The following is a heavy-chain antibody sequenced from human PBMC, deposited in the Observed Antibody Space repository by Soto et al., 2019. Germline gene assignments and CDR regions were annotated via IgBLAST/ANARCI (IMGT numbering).Heavy chain of an antibody. J-gene: IGHJ6*02. Sequence: GESLKISCKGSGYSFTSYWIGWVRQMPGKGLEWMGIIYPGDSDTRYSPSFQGQVTISADKSISTAYLQWSSLKASDTAMYYCAGTYYGDYRYYYYGMDVWGQGTTVTVSS. CDR2: IYPGDSDT. D-gene: IGHD4-17*01. V-gene: IGHV5-51*01. CDR1: GYSFTSYW. CDR3: AGTYYGDYRYYYYGMDV.